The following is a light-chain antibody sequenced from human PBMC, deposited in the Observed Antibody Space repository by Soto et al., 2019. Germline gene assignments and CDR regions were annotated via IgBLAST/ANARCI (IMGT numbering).Light chain of an antibody. CDR1: QDITTY. J-gene: IGKJ5*01. CDR3: RQFDNLPIT. CDR2: DAS. Sequence: DIKLTQSPSSLSASVGDRVTSPCQASQDITTYLNWYQQKPGKAPKLLIFDASSLKTGVPSRFSGSGSGTHFTFVISSLQPEDVAMYYCRQFDNLPITFGQGTRLEIK. V-gene: IGKV1-33*01.